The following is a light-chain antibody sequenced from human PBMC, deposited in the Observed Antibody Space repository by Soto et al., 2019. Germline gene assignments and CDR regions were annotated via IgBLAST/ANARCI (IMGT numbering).Light chain of an antibody. CDR2: DII. CDR1: ASNLGAKYA. CDR3: QSYDTTLSGLV. V-gene: IGLV1-40*01. J-gene: IGLJ3*02. Sequence: QSVLTQPPSVSGAPGQRVTISCTGSASNLGAKYAVHWYQHLPGTAPKLLIYDIIHRPSGVPDRFSGSKSDTSASLAITGLQAADEADYYCQSYDTTLSGLVFGGGTKLTVL.